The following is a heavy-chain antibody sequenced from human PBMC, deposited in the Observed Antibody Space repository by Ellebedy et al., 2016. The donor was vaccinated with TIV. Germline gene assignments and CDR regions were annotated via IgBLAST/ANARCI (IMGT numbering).Heavy chain of an antibody. J-gene: IGHJ4*02. Sequence: GESLKISCAASGFTFSTFTMNWVRQAPGKWLEWVSSISTSSSYIYYVDSVKGRFTISRDNAKNSLYLQMNSLRAEDTAVYYCARTKYLDYWGQGTLVTVSS. CDR1: GFTFSTFT. V-gene: IGHV3-21*01. CDR2: ISTSSSYI. CDR3: ARTKYLDY.